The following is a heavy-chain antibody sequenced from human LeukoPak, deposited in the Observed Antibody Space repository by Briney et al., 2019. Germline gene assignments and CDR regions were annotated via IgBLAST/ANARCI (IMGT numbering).Heavy chain of an antibody. J-gene: IGHJ5*02. Sequence: PGTSLRLSCAASGFIFSDYYMNWIRQTPGKGLEWIAHISGGGDTIEYTDSMKGRFTISRYHAKNSLFLQMDSLRVEDTAIYFCAREMISAMIILDAWGQGTPVTVSS. CDR3: AREMISAMIILDA. D-gene: IGHD3-16*01. CDR2: ISGGGDTI. V-gene: IGHV3-11*01. CDR1: GFIFSDYY.